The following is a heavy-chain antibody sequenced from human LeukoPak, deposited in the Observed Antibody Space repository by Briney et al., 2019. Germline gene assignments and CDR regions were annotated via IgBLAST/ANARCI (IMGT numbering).Heavy chain of an antibody. J-gene: IGHJ4*02. CDR2: ISSSSSTI. V-gene: IGHV3-48*02. CDR3: TRAPFDS. CDR1: GFTFSSYS. Sequence: PGGSLRLSCAASGFTFSSYSLSWVRQAPRKGLEWVSYISSSSSTIYYADSVKGRFTISRDNAKNSLYLQMNSLRDEDTAVYYCTRAPFDSWGQGTLVTVSS.